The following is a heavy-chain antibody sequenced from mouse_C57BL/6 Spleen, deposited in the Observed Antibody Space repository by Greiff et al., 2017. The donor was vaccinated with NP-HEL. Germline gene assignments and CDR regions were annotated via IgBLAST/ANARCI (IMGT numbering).Heavy chain of an antibody. V-gene: IGHV1-69*01. CDR1: GYTFTSYW. CDR3: ARRDDYDRAMDY. CDR2: IDPSDSYT. J-gene: IGHJ4*01. D-gene: IGHD2-4*01. Sequence: QVQLQQPGAELVMPGASVKLSCKASGYTFTSYWMHWVKQRPGQGLEWIGEIDPSDSYTNYNQKFKGKSTLTVDKSSSTAYMQLSSLTSEDSAVYYSARRDDYDRAMDYWGQGTSVTVSS.